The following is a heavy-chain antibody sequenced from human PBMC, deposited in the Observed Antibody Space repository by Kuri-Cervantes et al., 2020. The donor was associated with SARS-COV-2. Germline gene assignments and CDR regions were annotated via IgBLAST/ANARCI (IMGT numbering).Heavy chain of an antibody. Sequence: GSLRLSCTVSGGSISSYYWSWIRQPPGKGLEWIGYIYYSGSTNYNPSLKSRVTISVDTSKNQFSLKLSSVTAADTAVYYCARGWDYGSGSYYPRGDYGMDVWGQGTTVPSP. CDR2: IYYSGST. CDR3: ARGWDYGSGSYYPRGDYGMDV. V-gene: IGHV4-59*01. CDR1: GGSISSYY. D-gene: IGHD3-10*01. J-gene: IGHJ6*02.